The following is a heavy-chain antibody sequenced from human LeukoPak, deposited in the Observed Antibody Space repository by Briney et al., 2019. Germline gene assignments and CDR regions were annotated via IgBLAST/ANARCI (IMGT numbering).Heavy chain of an antibody. V-gene: IGHV4-59*01. CDR1: GGSLSSYY. J-gene: IGHJ4*02. Sequence: SETLSLTCTVSGGSLSSYYWSWIRQPPGKGLEWIGYIYYSGSTNYNPSLKSRVTISVDTSKNQFSLKLSSVTAADTAVYYCARIKSRDSSGWAYYFDYWGQGTLVTVSS. CDR3: ARIKSRDSSGWAYYFDY. D-gene: IGHD6-19*01. CDR2: IYYSGST.